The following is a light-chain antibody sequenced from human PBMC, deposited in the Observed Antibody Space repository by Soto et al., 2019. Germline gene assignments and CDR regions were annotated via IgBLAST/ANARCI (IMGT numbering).Light chain of an antibody. CDR2: EVS. V-gene: IGLV2-8*01. J-gene: IGLJ1*01. CDR3: SSYEGSNNFV. CDR1: SSDVGGYNY. Sequence: SALHQPPYAYGSPVQSVTISYTGTSSDVGGYNYVSWYQQHPGKAPKLMIYEVSKRPSGVPDRFSGSKSGNTASLTVSGLQAEDEADYYCSSYEGSNNFVFGTGTKVTVL.